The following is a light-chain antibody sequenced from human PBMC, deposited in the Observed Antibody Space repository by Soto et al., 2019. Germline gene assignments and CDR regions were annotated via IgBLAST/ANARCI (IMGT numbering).Light chain of an antibody. CDR2: GAS. Sequence: EIVMTQSPATLSVSPGERATLSCRASQSVSNNLAWYQQKPGQAPRLLIFGASTRATGIPARFSGSGSGTEFTLTISSLQSEDFAVYYCQQYNTWPPITFGPGTRLDI. V-gene: IGKV3-15*01. J-gene: IGKJ5*01. CDR1: QSVSNN. CDR3: QQYNTWPPIT.